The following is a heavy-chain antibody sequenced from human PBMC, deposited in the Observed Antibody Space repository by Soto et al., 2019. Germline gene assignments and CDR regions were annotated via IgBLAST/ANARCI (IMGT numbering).Heavy chain of an antibody. CDR2: IMPMFGRA. D-gene: IGHD6-19*01. Sequence: QVQLVQSGAEVKKPGSSVKVSCKASGGTFSNYALSWVRQAPGQGLEWMGGIMPMFGRADYAPKFQGRVTITADESTSTAHMDLSSLRSEDTAVYYCASWLKEAGIGGNYSYGMDVWGQGTTVTVSS. V-gene: IGHV1-69*12. CDR3: ASWLKEAGIGGNYSYGMDV. J-gene: IGHJ6*02. CDR1: GGTFSNYA.